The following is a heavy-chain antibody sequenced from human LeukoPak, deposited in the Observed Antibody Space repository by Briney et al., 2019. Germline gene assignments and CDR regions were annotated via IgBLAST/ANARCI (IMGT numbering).Heavy chain of an antibody. CDR1: GFTFSSYA. CDR2: ISYDGSNK. D-gene: IGHD1-26*01. Sequence: GGSLRLSCAASGFTFSSYAMHWVRQAPGKGLEWVAVISYDGSNKYYADSVKGRFTISRDNSKNTLYLQMNSLRAEDTAVYYCARGGLRGSYYEYFHHWGQGTLVSVSS. CDR3: ARGGLRGSYYEYFHH. J-gene: IGHJ1*01. V-gene: IGHV3-30*04.